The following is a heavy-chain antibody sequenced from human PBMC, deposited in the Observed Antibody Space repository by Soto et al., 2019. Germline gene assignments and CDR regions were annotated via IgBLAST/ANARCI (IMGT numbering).Heavy chain of an antibody. CDR2: INAGNGNT. Sequence: GASVKVSCKASGYTFTSYAMHWVRQAPGQRLEWMGWINAGNGNTKYSQKFQGRVTITRDTSASTAYMELSSLRSEDTAVYYCARDGDYVDYYYYMDVWGKGTTVTVSS. V-gene: IGHV1-3*01. D-gene: IGHD4-17*01. CDR3: ARDGDYVDYYYYMDV. CDR1: GYTFTSYA. J-gene: IGHJ6*03.